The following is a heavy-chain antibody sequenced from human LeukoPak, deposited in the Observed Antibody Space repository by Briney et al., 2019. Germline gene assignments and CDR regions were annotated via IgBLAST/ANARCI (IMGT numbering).Heavy chain of an antibody. CDR3: AKDVRVRAVAYDAFDI. D-gene: IGHD6-19*01. V-gene: IGHV3-9*01. Sequence: GGSLRLSCAASGFTFDDYAMHWVRQAPGKGLEWVSGISWNSGSIGYADSVKGRFTTSRDNAKNSLYLQMNSLRAEDTALYYCAKDVRVRAVAYDAFDIWGQGTMVTVSS. CDR2: ISWNSGSI. J-gene: IGHJ3*02. CDR1: GFTFDDYA.